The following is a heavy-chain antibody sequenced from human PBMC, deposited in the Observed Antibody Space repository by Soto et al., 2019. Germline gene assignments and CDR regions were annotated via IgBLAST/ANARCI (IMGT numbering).Heavy chain of an antibody. J-gene: IGHJ4*02. Sequence: VQLVESGGGVVQPGRSLRLSCAASGFTFSDYAMHWVRQAPGKGLEWVAVVSHDGRNTHYADSVKGRFTISRDSSKNTVSWEMTSLRAEDTAVSYWAKGGRQWLVTSDFNYWGQGAVVTVSS. D-gene: IGHD6-19*01. CDR3: AKGGRQWLVTSDFNY. CDR1: GFTFSDYA. V-gene: IGHV3-30*18. CDR2: VSHDGRNT.